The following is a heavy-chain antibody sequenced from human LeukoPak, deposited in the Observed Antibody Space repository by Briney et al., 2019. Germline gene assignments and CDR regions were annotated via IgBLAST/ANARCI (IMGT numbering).Heavy chain of an antibody. CDR2: IWYDGSNK. D-gene: IGHD4-17*01. Sequence: PGRSLRLSCAASGFTFSSYGMHWVRQAPGKGLEWVAVIWYDGSNKYYADSVKGRFTISRDNSKNTLYLQMNSLRAEDTAVYYCARDYGDYEAYYYYYGMDVWGQGTTVTVSS. V-gene: IGHV3-33*01. CDR1: GFTFSSYG. CDR3: ARDYGDYEAYYYYYGMDV. J-gene: IGHJ6*02.